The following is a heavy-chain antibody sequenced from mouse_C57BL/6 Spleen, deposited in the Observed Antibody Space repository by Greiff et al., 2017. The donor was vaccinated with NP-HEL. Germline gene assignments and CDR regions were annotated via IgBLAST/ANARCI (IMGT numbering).Heavy chain of an antibody. V-gene: IGHV1-76*01. CDR3: ARSGTSFDY. CDR2: IYPGSGNT. CDR1: GYTFTDYY. D-gene: IGHD3-1*01. J-gene: IGHJ2*01. Sequence: QVQLQQSGAELVRPGASVKLSCKASGYTFTDYYINWVKQRPGQGLEWIARIYPGSGNTYYNEKFKGKATLTAENSSSTAYVQLSSLTSEDSAVYFCARSGTSFDYWGQGTTLTVSS.